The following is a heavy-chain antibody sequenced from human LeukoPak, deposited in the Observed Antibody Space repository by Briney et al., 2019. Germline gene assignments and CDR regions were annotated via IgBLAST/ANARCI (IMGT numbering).Heavy chain of an antibody. Sequence: PGGSLRLSCAASGFTFSSYAMSWIRQPPGKGLEWIGEINHSGSTNYNPSLKSRVTISVDTSKNQFSLKLSSVTAADTAVYYCARSGYSSSWAPLNYWGQGTLVTVSS. CDR3: ARSGYSSSWAPLNY. J-gene: IGHJ4*02. CDR2: INHSGST. D-gene: IGHD6-13*01. V-gene: IGHV4-34*01. CDR1: GFTFSSYA.